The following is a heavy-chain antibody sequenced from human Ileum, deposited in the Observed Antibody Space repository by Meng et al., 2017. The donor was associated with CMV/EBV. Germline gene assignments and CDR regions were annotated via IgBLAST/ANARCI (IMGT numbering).Heavy chain of an antibody. V-gene: IGHV4-61*01. D-gene: IGHD2-2*01. CDR3: ASCSSTSCRYYYGRDV. CDR1: GGSVSSGSYY. J-gene: IGHJ6*02. CDR2: IYYSGST. Sequence: SETLSLTCTVSGGSVSSGSYYWSWIRQPPGKGLEWIGYIYYSGSTNYNPSLKSRVTISVDTSKKQFSLKLSSVTAADTAVYYCASCSSTSCRYYYGRDVWGQGTTVTVSS.